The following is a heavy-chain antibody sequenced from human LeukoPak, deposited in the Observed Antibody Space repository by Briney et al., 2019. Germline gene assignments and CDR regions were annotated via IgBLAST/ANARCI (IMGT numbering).Heavy chain of an antibody. CDR1: GFTFSSYA. CDR2: IYYSGST. D-gene: IGHD6-13*01. CDR3: AREIAAAANWFDP. V-gene: IGHV4-30-4*08. Sequence: LRLSCAASGFTFSSYAMSWIRQPPGKGLEWIGYIYYSGSTYYNPSLKSRVTISVDTSKNQFSLKLSSVTAADTAVYYCAREIAAAANWFDPWGQGTLVTVSS. J-gene: IGHJ5*02.